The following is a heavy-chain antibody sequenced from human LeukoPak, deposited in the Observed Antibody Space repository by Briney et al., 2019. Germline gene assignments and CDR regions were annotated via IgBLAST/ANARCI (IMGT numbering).Heavy chain of an antibody. CDR2: IYYSGST. D-gene: IGHD6-19*01. Sequence: PSETLSLTCTVSGGSISSSSYYWGWIRQPPGKGLEWIGSIYYSGSTYYNPSLKSRVTISVDTSKNQFSLKLSSVTAADTAVYYCARGGWYPESFQHWGQGALVTVSS. CDR3: ARGGWYPESFQH. CDR1: GGSISSSSYY. J-gene: IGHJ1*01. V-gene: IGHV4-39*07.